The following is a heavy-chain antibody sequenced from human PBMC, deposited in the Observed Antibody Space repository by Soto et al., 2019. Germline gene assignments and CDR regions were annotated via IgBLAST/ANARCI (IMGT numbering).Heavy chain of an antibody. CDR3: AKDQGVLRYFDWFPNFDY. J-gene: IGHJ4*02. Sequence: GGSLRLSCAASGFTFSSYGMRWVRQAPGKGLEWVAVISYDGSNKYYADSVKGRFTISRDNSKNTLYLQMNSLRAEDTAVYYCAKDQGVLRYFDWFPNFDYWGQGTLVTVSS. CDR2: ISYDGSNK. V-gene: IGHV3-30*18. D-gene: IGHD3-9*01. CDR1: GFTFSSYG.